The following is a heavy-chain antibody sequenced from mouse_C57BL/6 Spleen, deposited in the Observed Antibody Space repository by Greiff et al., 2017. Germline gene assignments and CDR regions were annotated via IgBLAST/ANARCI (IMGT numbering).Heavy chain of an antibody. CDR3: ARRGVYSPYWYFGV. CDR1: GFTFSSYA. Sequence: VQLVESGGGLVKPGGSLKLSCAASGFTFSSYAMSWVRQTPEKRLEWVATISDGGSYTYYPDNVKGRFTISRDNAKNTRYLQMSHLKSEDTAMYYCARRGVYSPYWYFGVWGTGTTVTVSS. CDR2: ISDGGSYT. V-gene: IGHV5-4*01. J-gene: IGHJ1*03. D-gene: IGHD2-12*01.